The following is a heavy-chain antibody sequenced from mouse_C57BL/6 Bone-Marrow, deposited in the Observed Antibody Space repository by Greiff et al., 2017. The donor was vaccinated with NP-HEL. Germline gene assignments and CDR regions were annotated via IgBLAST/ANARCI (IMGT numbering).Heavy chain of an antibody. Sequence: QVQLQQPGAELVKPGASVKMSCKASGYTFTSYWITWVKQRPGQGLEWIGDIYPGSGSTNYNEKFKSKATLTVDPSPSTAYMQLSSLTSEDSAVYYCARWNGYYPFYAMDYWGQGTSVTVSS. CDR3: ARWNGYYPFYAMDY. CDR2: IYPGSGST. J-gene: IGHJ4*01. V-gene: IGHV1-55*01. CDR1: GYTFTSYW. D-gene: IGHD2-3*01.